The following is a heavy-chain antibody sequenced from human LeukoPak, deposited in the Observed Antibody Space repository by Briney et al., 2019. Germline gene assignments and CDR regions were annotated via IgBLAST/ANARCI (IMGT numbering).Heavy chain of an antibody. CDR3: VREQWPVRVHAFDI. J-gene: IGHJ3*02. V-gene: IGHV7-4-1*02. D-gene: IGHD6-19*01. Sequence: ASVKVSCKASGYTSTSYDINWVRQATGQGLEWMGWINTNTGNPTYAQGFTGRFVFSLDTSVSTAYLQISSLKAEDTAVYYCVREQWPVRVHAFDIWGQGTMVTVSS. CDR1: GYTSTSYD. CDR2: INTNTGNP.